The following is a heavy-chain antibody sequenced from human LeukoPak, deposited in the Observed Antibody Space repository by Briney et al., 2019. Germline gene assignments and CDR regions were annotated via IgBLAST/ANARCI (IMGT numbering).Heavy chain of an antibody. CDR2: INHSGST. CDR1: GGSFSGCY. Sequence: SETLFLTCAVYGGSFSGCYWSRIRQPPGKGLEWIGEINHSGSTNFNPSLKSRVTISVDTSKNQFSLKLSSVTAADTAVYYCARHLYSSSSAILYFGYWGQGTLVTVSS. V-gene: IGHV4-34*01. J-gene: IGHJ4*02. D-gene: IGHD6-6*01. CDR3: ARHLYSSSSAILYFGY.